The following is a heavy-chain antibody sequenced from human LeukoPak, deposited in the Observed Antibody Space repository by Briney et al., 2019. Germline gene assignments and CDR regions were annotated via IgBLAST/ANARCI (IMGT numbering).Heavy chain of an antibody. CDR1: GSTFSSYW. CDR3: ARGYNWNDEFDY. CDR2: INSDGSST. J-gene: IGHJ4*02. D-gene: IGHD1-1*01. Sequence: PGRSLRLSCAASGSTFSSYWMHRVRQAPGEGLVWVSRINSDGSSTSYADSVKGRFTISRDNAKNTLYLQMNSLRAEDTAVYYCARGYNWNDEFDYWGQGTLVTVSS. V-gene: IGHV3-74*01.